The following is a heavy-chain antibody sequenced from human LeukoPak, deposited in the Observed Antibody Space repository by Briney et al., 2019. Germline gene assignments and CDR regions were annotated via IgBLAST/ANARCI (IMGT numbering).Heavy chain of an antibody. CDR3: AKEYSGYDFDY. J-gene: IGHJ4*02. CDR2: TSGSGGNT. Sequence: SGGPLRLSRAASGFTLRSFEMRGVREAPGKGLEWVAATSGSGGNTYYADSVKGRFTISRDNSKNTLYLQMNSLRAEDTAVYYCAKEYSGYDFDYWGQGTLGTVSS. CDR1: GFTLRSFE. D-gene: IGHD5-12*01. V-gene: IGHV3-23*01.